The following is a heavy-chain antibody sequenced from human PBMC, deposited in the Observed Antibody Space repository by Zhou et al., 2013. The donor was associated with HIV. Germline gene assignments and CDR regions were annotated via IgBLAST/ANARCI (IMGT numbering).Heavy chain of an antibody. D-gene: IGHD2-15*01. CDR3: ARDLAGGIVVAGRWFDP. CDR2: IIPIFGTA. CDR1: GGTFSSYA. J-gene: IGHJ5*02. Sequence: QVQLVQSGAEVKKPGSSVKVSCKASGGTFSSYAISWVRQAPGQGLEWMGGIIPIFGTANYAQKFQGRVTITTDESTSTAYMELSSLRSEDTAVYYCARDLAGGIVVAGRWFDPWGQGTLVTVSS. V-gene: IGHV1-69*05.